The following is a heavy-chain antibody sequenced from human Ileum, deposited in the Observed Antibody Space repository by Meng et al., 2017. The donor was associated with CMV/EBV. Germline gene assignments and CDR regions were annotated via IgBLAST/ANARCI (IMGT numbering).Heavy chain of an antibody. J-gene: IGHJ4*02. D-gene: IGHD2-15*01. V-gene: IGHV4-30-4*08. Sequence: QAQGSGPGLVRPSQTLSLTCTVSGGSITSGNYYWSWIRQPPGRGLEWIGYIYYSGSPYYKPSLKSRVTISLDTSKNQFSLNLRSVTATDSAVYYCVRQVVAASFDYWGPGALVTVSS. CDR3: VRQVVAASFDY. CDR2: IYYSGSP. CDR1: GGSITSGNYY.